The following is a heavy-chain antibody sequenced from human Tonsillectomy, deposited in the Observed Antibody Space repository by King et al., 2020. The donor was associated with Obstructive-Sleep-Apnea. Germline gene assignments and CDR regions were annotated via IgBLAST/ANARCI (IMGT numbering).Heavy chain of an antibody. J-gene: IGHJ6*02. V-gene: IGHV3-11*06. Sequence: VQLVESGGGLVKPGGSLRLSCAASGFTFSDYYMSWIRQAPGKGLEWVSYISSSSSYTSYADSVKGRFTISRDNAKNSLYLQMNSLRAEDTAVYYCAREDANDWSGYYVGRAYYNGMDVWGQGPTVTVSS. CDR1: GFTFSDYY. CDR3: AREDANDWSGYYVGRAYYNGMDV. CDR2: ISSSSSYT. D-gene: IGHD3-3*01.